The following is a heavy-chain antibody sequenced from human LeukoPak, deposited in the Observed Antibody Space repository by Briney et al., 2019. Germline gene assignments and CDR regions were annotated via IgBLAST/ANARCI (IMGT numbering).Heavy chain of an antibody. Sequence: SQSLSLTCAVSGDSISGGGYSWSWIRQPPGKGLEWIGYIYHSGSTYYNPSLKSRVTISVDRSKNQFSLKLSSVTAADTAVYYCARADSTKWSVFDYWGQGTLVTVSS. J-gene: IGHJ4*02. V-gene: IGHV4-30-2*01. CDR3: ARADSTKWSVFDY. CDR2: IYHSGST. D-gene: IGHD2-8*01. CDR1: GDSISGGGYS.